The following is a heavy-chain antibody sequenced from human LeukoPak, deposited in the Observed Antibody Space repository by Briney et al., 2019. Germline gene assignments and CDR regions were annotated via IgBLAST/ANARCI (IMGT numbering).Heavy chain of an antibody. Sequence: ASVKVSCKAPGYTFTSYYMHWVRQAPGQGLEWMGIINPSGGSTSYAQKFQGRVTMTRDTSTSTVYMELSSLRSEDTAVYYCARGMVRTIYYYYYMDVWGKGTTVTVSS. CDR2: INPSGGST. CDR1: GYTFTSYY. CDR3: ARGMVRTIYYYYYMDV. J-gene: IGHJ6*03. V-gene: IGHV1-46*01. D-gene: IGHD3-10*01.